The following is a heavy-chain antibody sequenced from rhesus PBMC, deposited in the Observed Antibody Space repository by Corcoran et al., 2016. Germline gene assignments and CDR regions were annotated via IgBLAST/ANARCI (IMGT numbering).Heavy chain of an antibody. J-gene: IGHJ4*01. CDR1: GGSISSNY. V-gene: IGHV4-173*01. CDR2: SSGNGGST. Sequence: QVQLQESGPGLVKPSETLSLTCAVSGGSISSNYWSWIRQPPGKGLEWIGRSSGNGGSTYSNPPLNSRVTISTDTSKNQFSLELSSVTTADTAVYYCARGRIAAAGPFDYWGQGVLVTVSS. D-gene: IGHD6S26*01. CDR3: ARGRIAAAGPFDY.